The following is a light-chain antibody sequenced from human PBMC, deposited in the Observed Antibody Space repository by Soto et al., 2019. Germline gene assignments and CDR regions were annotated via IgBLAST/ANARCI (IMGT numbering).Light chain of an antibody. Sequence: DIQMTQSPSTLSASVGDRVTITCRAGQNISSWLAWYQQKPGKAPKVLIYDASSMETGIPSRFSGSGSGTEFTLTISSLQPDDFAAYYCLQYDSMPTTFGQGTQLEIK. V-gene: IGKV1-5*01. CDR3: LQYDSMPTT. CDR1: QNISSW. CDR2: DAS. J-gene: IGKJ2*01.